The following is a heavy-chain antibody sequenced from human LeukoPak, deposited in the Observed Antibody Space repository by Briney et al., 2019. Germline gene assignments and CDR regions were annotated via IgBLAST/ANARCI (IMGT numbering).Heavy chain of an antibody. CDR2: INHSGST. Sequence: SETLSLTSAVYGRSFSGYYWSWIRQPPGKGLEWIGEINHSGSTNYNPSLKSRVTISVATPKNQFSLKLSSVTAADTAVYYCARLRYCTNGICLWGEGILVTVSS. CDR3: ARLRYCTNGICL. D-gene: IGHD2-8*01. V-gene: IGHV4-34*01. CDR1: GRSFSGYY. J-gene: IGHJ1*01.